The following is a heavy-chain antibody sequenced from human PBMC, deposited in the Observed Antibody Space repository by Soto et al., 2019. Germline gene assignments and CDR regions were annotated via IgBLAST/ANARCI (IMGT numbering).Heavy chain of an antibody. J-gene: IGHJ6*02. CDR2: IYHSGST. CDR3: ARLESTYYYYYYGMDV. CDR1: GGSISSSNW. Sequence: SETLSLTCAVSGGSISSSNWWSWVRQPPGKGLEWIGEIYHSGSTNYNPSLKSRVTISVDKSKNQFSLKLSSVTAADTAVYYCARLESTYYYYYYGMDVWGQGTTVTVSS. V-gene: IGHV4-4*02. D-gene: IGHD1-1*01.